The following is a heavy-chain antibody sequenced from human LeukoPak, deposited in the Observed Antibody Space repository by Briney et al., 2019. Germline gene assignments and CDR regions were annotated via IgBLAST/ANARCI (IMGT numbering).Heavy chain of an antibody. CDR1: GDSISSSSYY. D-gene: IGHD1-26*01. J-gene: IGHJ4*02. CDR3: ARQGERPGISAY. CDR2: IFSGST. Sequence: SETLSLTCIVSGDSISSSSYYWGWVRQPPGKGLEWIGSIFSGSTYYNPSLKSRVTISLNTSKNQFSLNLSSVPAADSAVYYCARQGERPGISAYWGQGTLVTVSS. V-gene: IGHV4-39*01.